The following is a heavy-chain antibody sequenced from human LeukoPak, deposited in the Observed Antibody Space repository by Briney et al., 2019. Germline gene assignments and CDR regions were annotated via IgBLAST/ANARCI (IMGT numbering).Heavy chain of an antibody. V-gene: IGHV4-59*01. J-gene: IGHJ5*02. CDR2: IYYSGST. Sequence: PSETLSLTCSVSADSISSYSWNWIRQPPGKGLEWIGYIYYSGSTNYNPSLKSRVTISVDTSKNQFSLKLSSVTAADTAVYYCARGAGYCSSTSCYPFWFDPWGQGTLVTVSS. CDR3: ARGAGYCSSTSCYPFWFDP. CDR1: ADSISSYS. D-gene: IGHD2-2*01.